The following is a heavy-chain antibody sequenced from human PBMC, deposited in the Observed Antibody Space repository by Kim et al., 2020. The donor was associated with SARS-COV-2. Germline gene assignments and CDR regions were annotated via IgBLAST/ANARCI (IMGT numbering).Heavy chain of an antibody. CDR1: GFTFSDYS. J-gene: IGHJ6*01. CDR3: ARDRLEEPTSRYSGMDV. CDR2: ISSGSNTI. D-gene: IGHD2-2*01. V-gene: IGHV3-11*04. Sequence: GGSLRLSCAASGFTFSDYSMSWIRQAPGKGLEWLSYISSGSNTIYYADSVKGRFTISRDNAKNSLYLQMNSLRAEDTAVYYCARDRLEEPTSRYSGMDV.